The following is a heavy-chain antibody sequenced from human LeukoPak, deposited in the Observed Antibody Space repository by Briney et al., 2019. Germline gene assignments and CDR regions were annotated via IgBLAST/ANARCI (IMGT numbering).Heavy chain of an antibody. CDR1: GGSFSGYY. CDR2: INHSGST. CDR3: ARGCRYCTSTSLNWFDP. V-gene: IGHV4-34*01. Sequence: SETLSLTCAVYGGSFSGYYWSWVRQPPGKGLEWIGEINHSGSTNYNPSLKSRVTISVDTSQNQFSLKLSSVTAADTAVYYCARGCRYCTSTSLNWFDPWGQGTLVTVSS. J-gene: IGHJ5*02. D-gene: IGHD2-2*01.